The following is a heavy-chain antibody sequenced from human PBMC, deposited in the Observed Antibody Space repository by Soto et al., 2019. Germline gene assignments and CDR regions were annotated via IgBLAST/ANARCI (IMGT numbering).Heavy chain of an antibody. D-gene: IGHD3-3*01. Sequence: GWSLRLSCAASGFTFSNAWMSWVRQAPGKGLEWVGRIKGKTDGGTTDYAAPVKGRFTISRDDSKNTLYLQMNSLKTEDTAVYYCTTPARSRDDYWGQGTLVTVSS. CDR2: IKGKTDGGTT. J-gene: IGHJ4*02. CDR3: TTPARSRDDY. V-gene: IGHV3-15*01. CDR1: GFTFSNAW.